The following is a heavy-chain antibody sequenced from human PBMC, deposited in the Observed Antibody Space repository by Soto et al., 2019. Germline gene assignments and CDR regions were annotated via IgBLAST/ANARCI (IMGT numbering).Heavy chain of an antibody. CDR1: GYSFTIYW. D-gene: IGHD5-12*01. Sequence: GESLRICCTGSGYSFTIYWIGWVRQMPGRGLDWMGIIYPGDSDTKYSPSFQGQVTISADKSITTAYLQWSSLKASDTAMYYCARQGKSSYDWVYYYCGMDVWGQGTTDTVSS. J-gene: IGHJ6*02. V-gene: IGHV5-51*01. CDR3: ARQGKSSYDWVYYYCGMDV. CDR2: IYPGDSDT.